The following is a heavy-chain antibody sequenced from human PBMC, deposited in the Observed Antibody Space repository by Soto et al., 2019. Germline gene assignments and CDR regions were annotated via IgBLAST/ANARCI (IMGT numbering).Heavy chain of an antibody. D-gene: IGHD2-8*01. CDR3: ARYPQNDVTPNHFFTNGVCYSFFDY. CDR2: IYYSGST. CDR1: GGSISSSSYY. Sequence: PSETLSLTCTVSGGSISSSSYYWGWIRQPPGKGLEWIGSIYYSGSTYYNPSLKSRVTISVDTSKNQFSLKLSSVTAADTAVYYCARYPQNDVTPNHFFTNGVCYSFFDYWGQGTLVTVSS. J-gene: IGHJ4*02. V-gene: IGHV4-39*01.